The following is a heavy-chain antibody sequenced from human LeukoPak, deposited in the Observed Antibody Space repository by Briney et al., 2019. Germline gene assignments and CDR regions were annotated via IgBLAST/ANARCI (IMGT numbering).Heavy chain of an antibody. J-gene: IGHJ4*02. D-gene: IGHD2-2*01. Sequence: GRSLRLSCAASGFAFSSYGMHWVRQAPGKGLEWVAVIWYDGSNKYYADSVKGRFTISRDNSKNTLYLQMNSLRAEDTAVYYCARGRYCSSTSCQGPFDYWGQGTLVTVSS. CDR2: IWYDGSNK. CDR3: ARGRYCSSTSCQGPFDY. V-gene: IGHV3-33*01. CDR1: GFAFSSYG.